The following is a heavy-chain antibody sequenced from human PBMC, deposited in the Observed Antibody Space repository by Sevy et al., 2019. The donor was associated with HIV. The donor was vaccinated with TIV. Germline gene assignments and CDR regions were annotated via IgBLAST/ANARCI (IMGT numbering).Heavy chain of an antibody. Sequence: GGSLRLSCAASGFTFSSYGMHWVRQAPGKGLEWVAVIWYDGSNKYYADSVKGRFTISRDNSKNTLYLQMNSLRAEDTAVYYCARERLGVTTAYYGMDVWGQGTTVTVSS. V-gene: IGHV3-33*01. J-gene: IGHJ6*02. CDR2: IWYDGSNK. D-gene: IGHD3-16*01. CDR1: GFTFSSYG. CDR3: ARERLGVTTAYYGMDV.